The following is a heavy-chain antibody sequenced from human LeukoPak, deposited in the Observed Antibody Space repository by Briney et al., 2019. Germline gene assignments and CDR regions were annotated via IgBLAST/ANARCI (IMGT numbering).Heavy chain of an antibody. CDR2: IYYSGST. D-gene: IGHD4-23*01. CDR3: ARFDYGGNVSDY. CDR1: GGSISSSSYY. J-gene: IGHJ4*02. V-gene: IGHV4-39*07. Sequence: SETLSLTCTVSGGSISSSSYYWGWIRQPPGKGLEWIGSIYYSGSTYYNPSLKSRVTISVDTSKNQFSLKLSSVTAADTAVYYCARFDYGGNVSDYWGQGTLVTVSS.